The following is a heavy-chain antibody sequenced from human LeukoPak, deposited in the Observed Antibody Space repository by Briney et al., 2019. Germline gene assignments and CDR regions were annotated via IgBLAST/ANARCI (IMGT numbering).Heavy chain of an antibody. J-gene: IGHJ2*01. CDR1: GGSINNNY. D-gene: IGHD1-14*01. V-gene: IGHV4-59*01. CDR3: ASGTFDGPLYGTYWYFHV. CDR2: VYSNGNT. Sequence: PSETLSLTCTVSGGSINNNYWSWIRQPPGKGLEWIGYVYSNGNTNYNPSLKSRVIMSIETSKNQFSLKVPPVTAADTAVYYCASGTFDGPLYGTYWYFHVWGRGALVTVSS.